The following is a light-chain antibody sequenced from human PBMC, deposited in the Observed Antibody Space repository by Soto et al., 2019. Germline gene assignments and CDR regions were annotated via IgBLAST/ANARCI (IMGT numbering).Light chain of an antibody. CDR3: CSYAGSSGGVV. Sequence: QSALTQPRSVSGSPGQSVTISCTGTSSDVGGYNYVSWYQQHPGKAPKLMIYDVSKRPSGVPDRFSGSKSGNTASLTISGLQAEDEADYYCCSYAGSSGGVVFGGGTKLTVL. CDR2: DVS. J-gene: IGLJ2*01. V-gene: IGLV2-11*01. CDR1: SSDVGGYNY.